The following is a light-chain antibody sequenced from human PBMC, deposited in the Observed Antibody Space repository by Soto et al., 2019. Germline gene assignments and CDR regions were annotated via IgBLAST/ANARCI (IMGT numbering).Light chain of an antibody. CDR2: LGS. CDR3: MQALQTWT. V-gene: IGKV2-28*01. J-gene: IGKJ1*01. CDR1: QSLLHSDGYNY. Sequence: DIVMTQSPLSLPVTPGEPASISCRSNQSLLHSDGYNYLDWYLQKPGQSPRLLMYLGSHRASGVPDRFSGSGSGTDFTLRISRVEAEDVGVYYCMQALQTWTFGQGTKVEIK.